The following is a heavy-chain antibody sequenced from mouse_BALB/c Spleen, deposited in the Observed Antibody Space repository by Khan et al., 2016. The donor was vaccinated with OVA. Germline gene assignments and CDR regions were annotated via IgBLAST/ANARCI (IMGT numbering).Heavy chain of an antibody. CDR3: ARLEDI. Sequence: QVQLKESGPGLVAPSQSLSITCPVSGFSLTSYGVHWVRQPPGKGLEWLGVIWAGGSPNYTSALLSRLSISKDHSKRQVFLTMNSLQTDDTAMYYCARLEDIWGQGTTLTVSS. J-gene: IGHJ2*01. D-gene: IGHD1-3*01. CDR1: GFSLTSYG. CDR2: IWAGGSP. V-gene: IGHV2-9*02.